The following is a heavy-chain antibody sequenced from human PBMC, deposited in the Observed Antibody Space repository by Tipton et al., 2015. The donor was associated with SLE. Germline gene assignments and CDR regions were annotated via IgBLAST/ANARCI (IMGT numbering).Heavy chain of an antibody. CDR1: GFTFSDYY. CDR3: ARDFSGGSPALDY. Sequence: SLRLSCAASGFTFSDYYMSWIRQAPGKGLEWVSYISSSGRAIYYADSVRGRFTISRDNAKNSLYLQMNSLRVEDTAVYYCARDFSGGSPALDYWGQGALVTVSS. J-gene: IGHJ4*02. D-gene: IGHD2-15*01. V-gene: IGHV3-11*04. CDR2: ISSSGRAI.